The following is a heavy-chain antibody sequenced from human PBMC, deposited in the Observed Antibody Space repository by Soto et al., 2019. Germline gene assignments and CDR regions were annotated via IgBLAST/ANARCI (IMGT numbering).Heavy chain of an antibody. CDR1: GFNFSSFG. CDR2: MSYDGSSK. D-gene: IGHD3-10*01. V-gene: IGHV3-30*18. J-gene: IGHJ4*02. Sequence: SRKISCAASGFNFSSFGMHWVRQAPGKGLEWVALMSYDGSSKYYQDSLKGRFTISRDKSKNTLYLQMSSLRVEDTAVYYCAKDRGWSSADLEYWGQGTLVTVSS. CDR3: AKDRGWSSADLEY.